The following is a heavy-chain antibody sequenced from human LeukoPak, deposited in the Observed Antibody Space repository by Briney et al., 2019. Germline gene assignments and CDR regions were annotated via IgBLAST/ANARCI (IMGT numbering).Heavy chain of an antibody. D-gene: IGHD6-13*01. Sequence: PGGSLRLSCAASGFTFSSYGMHWVRQAPGKGLEWVAFIRYDGSNKYYADSVKGRFTISRDNSKNTLYLQMNSLRAEDTAVYYCAKLAAAGIAAAGDDALIFDYWGQGTLVTVSS. CDR3: AKLAAAGIAAAGDDALIFDY. CDR1: GFTFSSYG. V-gene: IGHV3-30*02. CDR2: IRYDGSNK. J-gene: IGHJ4*02.